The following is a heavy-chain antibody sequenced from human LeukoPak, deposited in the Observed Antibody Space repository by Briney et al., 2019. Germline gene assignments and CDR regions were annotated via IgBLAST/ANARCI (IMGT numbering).Heavy chain of an antibody. CDR3: ARDFSKDSLQLLNLNWFDP. Sequence: NPGGSLRLSCAASGFTFSSYSMNWVRQAPGKGLEWVSSISSSSSYIYYADSVKGRFTISRDNAKNSLYLQMNSLRAEDTAVYYCARDFSKDSLQLLNLNWFDPWGQGTLVTVSS. CDR1: GFTFSSYS. J-gene: IGHJ5*02. V-gene: IGHV3-21*01. D-gene: IGHD1-26*01. CDR2: ISSSSSYI.